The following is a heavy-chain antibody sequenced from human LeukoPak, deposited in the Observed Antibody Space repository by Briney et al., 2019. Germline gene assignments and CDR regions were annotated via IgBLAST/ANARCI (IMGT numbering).Heavy chain of an antibody. Sequence: PGGSLRLSCSASGFNFNYFAMSWIRQAPGKRLEWVSTIGDSGSGGSYSDSVRGRFNISRDNSKNIVYLQMHSLRVDDSAVYYCSRIKYGGNSGYHFDYWGQGTLVTVSS. CDR2: IGDSGSGG. V-gene: IGHV3-23*01. J-gene: IGHJ4*02. CDR1: GFNFNYFA. D-gene: IGHD4-23*01. CDR3: SRIKYGGNSGYHFDY.